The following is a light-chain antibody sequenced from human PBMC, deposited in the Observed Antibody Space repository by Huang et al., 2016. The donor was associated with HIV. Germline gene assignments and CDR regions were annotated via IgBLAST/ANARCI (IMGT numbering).Light chain of an antibody. V-gene: IGKV3-15*01. CDR3: QQYNNWPRES. CDR2: DAS. CDR1: QSVSNK. Sequence: IVMTQSPATRSVSPGQRVTLSGRASQSVSNKVAWYQQKPGQAPRLLIYDASKRAINTPARFSGSGSGTEFTLTINSLQSEDFAVYHCQQYNNWPRESFGQGTKLEIK. J-gene: IGKJ2*03.